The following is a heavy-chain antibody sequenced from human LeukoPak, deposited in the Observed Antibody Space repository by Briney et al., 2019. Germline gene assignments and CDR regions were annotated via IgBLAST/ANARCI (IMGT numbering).Heavy chain of an antibody. J-gene: IGHJ4*02. V-gene: IGHV3-64D*06. D-gene: IGHD3-10*01. CDR1: GFTFSRYA. CDR2: ISSNGGST. CDR3: VKDSSSGSYFDY. Sequence: GGSLRLSCSAFGFTFSRYAMHWVRQAPGKGLEYVSAISSNGGSTYYADSVKGRFTISRDNSRNTLHLQMSSLRVEDTAVYYRVKDSSSGSYFDYWGQGTLVTVSS.